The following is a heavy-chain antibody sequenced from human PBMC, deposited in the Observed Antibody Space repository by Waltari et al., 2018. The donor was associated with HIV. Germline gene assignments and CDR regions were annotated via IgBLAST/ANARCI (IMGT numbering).Heavy chain of an antibody. CDR3: ARDLGSSSWGWFDP. Sequence: QVQLVQSGAEVKKPGASVKVSCKASGYTFTGYYMHWVRQAPGQGLEGMGRRNPNSGATHYARKFQGRVTMTRDTSISTAYMELSRLRSDDTAVYYWARDLGSSSWGWFDPWGQGTLVTVSS. D-gene: IGHD6-6*01. CDR2: RNPNSGAT. CDR1: GYTFTGYY. J-gene: IGHJ5*02. V-gene: IGHV1-2*02.